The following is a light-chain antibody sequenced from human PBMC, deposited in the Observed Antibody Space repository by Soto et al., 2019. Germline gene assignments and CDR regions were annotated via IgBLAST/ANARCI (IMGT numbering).Light chain of an antibody. J-gene: IGKJ1*01. V-gene: IGKV3-20*01. CDR1: QSVSNNY. CDR2: AAS. CDR3: HQYGSSGT. Sequence: EIVLTQSPGTLSLSPGERATLSCRASQSVSNNYLAWYQQKPGQTPRLLIYAASNRATRIPDRFSGSGSGTDFTLTISRLEPEDFAVYYCHQYGSSGTFGQGTKVDIK.